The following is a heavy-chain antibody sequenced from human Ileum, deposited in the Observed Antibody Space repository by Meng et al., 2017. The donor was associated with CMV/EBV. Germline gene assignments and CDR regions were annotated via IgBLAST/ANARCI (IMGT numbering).Heavy chain of an antibody. CDR2: IYYSGST. Sequence: QAPLQDSVPGLVKPSQTLSLTCTVSGDSLSTGDYYWSWIRQPPGKGPEWIGYIYYSGSTLYNPSLKSPVTISLDKSKNQFSLRLRSVTAADTAVYFCAREGGGWYFDSWGQGTLVTVSS. CDR3: AREGGGWYFDS. D-gene: IGHD6-19*01. CDR1: GDSLSTGDYY. J-gene: IGHJ4*02. V-gene: IGHV4-30-4*01.